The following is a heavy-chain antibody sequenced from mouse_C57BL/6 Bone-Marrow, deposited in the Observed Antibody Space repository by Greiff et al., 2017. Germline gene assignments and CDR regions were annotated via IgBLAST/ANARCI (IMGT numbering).Heavy chain of an antibody. Sequence: EVQLQESGGGLVQPGGSMKLSCAASGFTFSDAWMDWVRQSPEKGLEWVAEIRNKANNHATYYAESVKGRFTISRDDSKSSVYLQMNSLRAEDTGIYYCTRGPLIYYGNPWFAYWGQGTLVTVSA. CDR2: IRNKANNHAT. D-gene: IGHD2-1*01. J-gene: IGHJ3*01. CDR3: TRGPLIYYGNPWFAY. CDR1: GFTFSDAW. V-gene: IGHV6-6*01.